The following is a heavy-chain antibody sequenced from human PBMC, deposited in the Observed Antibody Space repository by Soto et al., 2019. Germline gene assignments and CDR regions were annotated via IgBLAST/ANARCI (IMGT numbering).Heavy chain of an antibody. CDR2: IWYDGSNK. CDR1: GFTFSSYG. V-gene: IGHV3-33*06. J-gene: IGHJ4*02. Sequence: GSLRLSCAASGFTFSSYGMHWVRQAPGKGLEWVAVIWYDGSNKYYADSVKGRFTISRDNSKNTLSLQVNSLRAEDTAIYYCAKAGGSGSYYVERDYYFDYWGQGTLVTVSS. D-gene: IGHD3-10*01. CDR3: AKAGGSGSYYVERDYYFDY.